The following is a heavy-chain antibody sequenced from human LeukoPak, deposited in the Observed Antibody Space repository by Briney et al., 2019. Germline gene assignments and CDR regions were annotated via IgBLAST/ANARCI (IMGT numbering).Heavy chain of an antibody. D-gene: IGHD1-26*01. Sequence: GGSLRLSCAGSGFTFDDYAMHWVRQAPGKGLEWVSGISWNSGSIGYADSVKGRFTISRDNAKNSLYLQMNSLRAEDTAVYYCARAGEVGASYYFDYWGQGTLVTVSS. V-gene: IGHV3-9*01. CDR3: ARAGEVGASYYFDY. CDR2: ISWNSGSI. J-gene: IGHJ4*02. CDR1: GFTFDDYA.